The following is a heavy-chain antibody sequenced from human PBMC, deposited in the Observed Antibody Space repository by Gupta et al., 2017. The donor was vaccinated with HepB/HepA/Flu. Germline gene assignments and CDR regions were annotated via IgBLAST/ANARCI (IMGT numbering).Heavy chain of an antibody. Sequence: EVQLVQSGAEVKKPGESLKISCKGSGYSFTSYWIGWVRQMPGKGLEWMGIIYPGDSDTRYSPSFQGQVTISADKSISTAYLQWSSLKASDTAMYYCARRSRPTKQQLVHFDYWGQGTLVTVSS. CDR1: GYSFTSYW. CDR2: IYPGDSDT. CDR3: ARRSRPTKQQLVHFDY. D-gene: IGHD6-13*01. V-gene: IGHV5-51*01. J-gene: IGHJ4*02.